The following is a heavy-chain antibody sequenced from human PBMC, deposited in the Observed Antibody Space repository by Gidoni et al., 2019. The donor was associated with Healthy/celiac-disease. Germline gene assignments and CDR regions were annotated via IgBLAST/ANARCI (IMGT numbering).Heavy chain of an antibody. D-gene: IGHD4-4*01. Sequence: QVQLVESGGGVVQPGRSLRLSCAASGFTFSSYGMHWVRQAPGKGLEWVAVISYDGSNKYYADSVKGRFTISRDNSKNTLYLQMNSLRAEDTAVYYCAKWGRNSEDYWGQGTLVTVSS. CDR1: GFTFSSYG. CDR2: ISYDGSNK. J-gene: IGHJ4*02. CDR3: AKWGRNSEDY. V-gene: IGHV3-30*18.